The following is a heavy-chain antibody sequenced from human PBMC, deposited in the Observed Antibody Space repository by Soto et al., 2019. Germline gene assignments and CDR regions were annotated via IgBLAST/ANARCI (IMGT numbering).Heavy chain of an antibody. D-gene: IGHD3-9*01. J-gene: IGHJ6*02. Sequence: GASVKVSCEASGGTFSSYAISWVRQAPGQGLEWMGGIMPIFGTANYAQKFQGRVTITADESTSTAYMELSSLRSEDTAVYYCARPLPYYDILTGYYRDYYYYGMDVWGQGTTVTVSS. CDR1: GGTFSSYA. CDR2: IMPIFGTA. V-gene: IGHV1-69*13. CDR3: ARPLPYYDILTGYYRDYYYYGMDV.